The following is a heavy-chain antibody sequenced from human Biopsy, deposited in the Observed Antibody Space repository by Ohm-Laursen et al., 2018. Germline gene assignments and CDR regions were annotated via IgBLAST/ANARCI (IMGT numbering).Heavy chain of an antibody. CDR2: NIPILGTG. V-gene: IGHV1-69*06. J-gene: IGHJ1*01. D-gene: IGHD3-9*01. CDR3: ATKLTGYFHH. CDR1: GGTFSNYG. Sequence: SSVKVSCKVPGGTFSNYGVNWVRQAPGQGLEWLGGNIPILGTGNYAQKFQDRVTVAADTSTSTATMELRSLRSDDTAVYYCATKLTGYFHHWGQGTLVIVST.